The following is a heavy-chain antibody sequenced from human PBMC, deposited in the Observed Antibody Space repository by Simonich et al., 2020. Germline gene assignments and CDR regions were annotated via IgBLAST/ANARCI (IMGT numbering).Heavy chain of an antibody. V-gene: IGHV1-18*01. CDR3: ARASRGTWWYYYFDY. CDR2: ISAYNGNP. D-gene: IGHD2-15*01. CDR1: GYTFTSYG. J-gene: IGHJ4*02. Sequence: QVQLVQSGAEVKKPGASVKVSCKASGYTFTSYGISWVRQAPGQGLEWKGWISAYNGNPNYAQKVKGEVTMTKDTSTSTAYMELRSLRSDDTAVYYCARASRGTWWYYYFDYWGQGTLVTVSS.